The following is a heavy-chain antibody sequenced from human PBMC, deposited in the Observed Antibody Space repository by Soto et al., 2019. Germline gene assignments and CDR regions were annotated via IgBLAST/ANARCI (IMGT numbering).Heavy chain of an antibody. D-gene: IGHD3-3*01. Sequence: QVQLVESGGGVVQPGRSLRLSCAASGFTFSSYGMHWVRQAPGKGLEWVAVIWYDGSNKYYADSVKGRFTISRDNSMNTLYLQMNSLRAEDTAVYYCARVHDDFWSGYSDWGQGTLVTVSS. CDR2: IWYDGSNK. V-gene: IGHV3-33*01. CDR1: GFTFSSYG. CDR3: ARVHDDFWSGYSD. J-gene: IGHJ4*02.